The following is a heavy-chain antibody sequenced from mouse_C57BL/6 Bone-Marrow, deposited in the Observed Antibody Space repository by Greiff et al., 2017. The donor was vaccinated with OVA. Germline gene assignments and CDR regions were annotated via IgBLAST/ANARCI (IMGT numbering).Heavy chain of an antibody. CDR1: GYSITSGYY. CDR3: ERLGPDFDV. CDR2: IGYDGSN. D-gene: IGHD4-1*01. V-gene: IGHV3-6*01. J-gene: IGHJ1*03. Sequence: VQLKESGPGLVKPSQSLSLTCSVTGYSITSGYYWNWIRQFPGNKLEWMGYIGYDGSNNYNPSLKNRISLTRDTSTNQFFLKLNSVTTEDTATYYCERLGPDFDVWGTGTTVTVSS.